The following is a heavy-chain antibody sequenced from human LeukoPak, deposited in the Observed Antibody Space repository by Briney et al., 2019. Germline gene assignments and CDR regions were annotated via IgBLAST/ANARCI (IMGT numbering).Heavy chain of an antibody. V-gene: IGHV3-20*04. CDR2: INWNGGST. CDR3: ARDKRAGNGLDY. CDR1: GFTVSSNY. J-gene: IGHJ4*02. Sequence: GGSLRLSCAASGFTVSSNYMSWVRQAPGKGLEWVSGINWNGGSTGYADSVKGRFTISRDNAKNSLYLQMNSLRAEDTALYYCARDKRAGNGLDYWGQGTLVTVSS. D-gene: IGHD1-1*01.